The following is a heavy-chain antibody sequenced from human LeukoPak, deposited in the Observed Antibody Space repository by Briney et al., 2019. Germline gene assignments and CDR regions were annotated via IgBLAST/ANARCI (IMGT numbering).Heavy chain of an antibody. CDR1: GFTFSSYA. CDR3: AKGQYQLLTAGYMDV. V-gene: IGHV3-30-3*01. CDR2: ISYDGSNK. D-gene: IGHD2-2*01. J-gene: IGHJ6*03. Sequence: PRRSLRLSCAASGFTFSSYAMHWVRQAPGKGLEWVAVISYDGSNKYYADSVKGRFTISRDNSKNTPYLQMNSLRAEDTAVYYCAKGQYQLLTAGYMDVWGKGTTVTVSS.